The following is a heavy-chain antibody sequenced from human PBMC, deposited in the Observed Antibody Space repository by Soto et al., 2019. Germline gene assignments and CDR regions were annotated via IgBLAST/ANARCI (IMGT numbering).Heavy chain of an antibody. CDR3: ARVEPPTDDYDSSGYSYAYFDY. V-gene: IGHV1-3*01. J-gene: IGHJ4*02. CDR2: INAGNGNT. D-gene: IGHD3-22*01. Sequence: ASVKVSCKASGYTFTSYAMHWVRQAPGQRLEWMGWINAGNGNTKYSQKFQGRVTITRDTSASTAYMELSSLRSEDTAVYYCARVEPPTDDYDSSGYSYAYFDYWGQGTLVTVS. CDR1: GYTFTSYA.